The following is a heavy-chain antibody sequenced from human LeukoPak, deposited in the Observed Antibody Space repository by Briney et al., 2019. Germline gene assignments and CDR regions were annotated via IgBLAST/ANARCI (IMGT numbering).Heavy chain of an antibody. J-gene: IGHJ6*03. CDR3: AHRYYYMDV. Sequence: SGPTLVNPTQTLTLTCTFSGFSLSTSRVAVGWIRQPPGKAAGWLALIYWNDGKRYSPSLKIRLTITKATSKNQVVLTMTNMDPVDTATYYCAHRYYYMDVWGKGTTVTVSS. CDR2: IYWNDGK. CDR1: GFSLSTSRVA. V-gene: IGHV2-5*01.